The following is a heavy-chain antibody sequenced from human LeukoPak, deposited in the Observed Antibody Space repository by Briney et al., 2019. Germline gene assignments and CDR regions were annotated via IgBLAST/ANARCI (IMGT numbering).Heavy chain of an antibody. CDR2: ISAYNGNT. J-gene: IGHJ4*02. D-gene: IGHD3-10*01. CDR1: GYTFTGYY. V-gene: IGHV1-18*04. Sequence: GASVKVSCKASGYTFTGYYMHWVRQAPGQGLEWMGWISAYNGNTNYAQKLQGRVTMTTDTSTSTAYMELRSLRSDDTAVYYCARKDYYGSGSYYSFLDYWGQGTLVTVSS. CDR3: ARKDYYGSGSYYSFLDY.